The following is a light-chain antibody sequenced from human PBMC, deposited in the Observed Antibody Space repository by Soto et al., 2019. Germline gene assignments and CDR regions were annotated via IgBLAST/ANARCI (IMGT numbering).Light chain of an antibody. CDR1: QSVSSN. CDR2: GAS. V-gene: IGKV3-15*01. CDR3: QQYQSWPLT. J-gene: IGKJ4*01. Sequence: EIVMTQSPATLSVSPGERAILSCRASQSVSSNLAWYQQKLGQDPRLLIYGASARATGIPARFSGSESETEFTLTISSLQSEDFAVYYCQQYQSWPLTFGGGTKVEIK.